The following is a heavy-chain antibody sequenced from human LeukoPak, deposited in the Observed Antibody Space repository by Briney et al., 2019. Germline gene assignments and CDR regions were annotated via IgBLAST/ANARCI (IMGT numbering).Heavy chain of an antibody. CDR3: ARTKISFDYYGSGSYSGYFDY. CDR2: IYYSGST. J-gene: IGHJ4*02. D-gene: IGHD3-10*01. Sequence: SETLSLTCAVYGGSFSGYYWSWIRQPPGKGLEWIGYIYYSGSTNYNPSLKSRVTISVDTSKNQFSLKLSSVTAADTAVYYCARTKISFDYYGSGSYSGYFDYWGQGTLVTVSS. V-gene: IGHV4-34*11. CDR1: GGSFSGYY.